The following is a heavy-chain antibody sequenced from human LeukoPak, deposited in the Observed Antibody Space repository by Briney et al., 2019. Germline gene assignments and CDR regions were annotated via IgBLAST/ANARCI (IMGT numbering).Heavy chain of an antibody. V-gene: IGHV3-30-3*01. CDR1: GFTFSSYA. D-gene: IGHD6-13*01. CDR3: ARSGASAAGGNTPAH. Sequence: GGSLRLSCAASGFTFSSYAMHWVRQAPGKGLEWVAVISYDGSNKYYADSVKGRFTISRDNSKNTLYLQMNSLRSDDTAVYYCARSGASAAGGNTPAHWGQGTLVTVSS. J-gene: IGHJ4*02. CDR2: ISYDGSNK.